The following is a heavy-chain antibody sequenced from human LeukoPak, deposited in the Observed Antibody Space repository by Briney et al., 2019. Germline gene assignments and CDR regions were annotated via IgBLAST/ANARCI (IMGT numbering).Heavy chain of an antibody. CDR1: GFSFSTSW. CDR3: ARISYSSGWYFDY. Sequence: PGGSLRLSCAASGFSFSTSWLTWVRQAPGKGLEWVANIKKDGSEKYYVDSVKGRFTISRDNAKNSVYLQMNSLRAEDTAVYYCARISYSSGWYFDYWGQGSLVTVSS. V-gene: IGHV3-7*01. D-gene: IGHD6-19*01. CDR2: IKKDGSEK. J-gene: IGHJ4*02.